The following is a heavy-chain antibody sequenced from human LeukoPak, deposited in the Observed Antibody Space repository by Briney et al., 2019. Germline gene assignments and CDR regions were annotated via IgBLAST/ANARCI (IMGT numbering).Heavy chain of an antibody. D-gene: IGHD5-12*01. CDR3: ARVGYSGYDDY. CDR1: GGSISSGDYY. Sequence: SETLSLTCTVSGGSISSGDYYWSWIRQPPGKGLEWIGYFYYSGSTYYNPSLKSRVTISVDTSKNQFSLKLSSVTAADTAVYYCARVGYSGYDDYWGQGTLVTVSS. V-gene: IGHV4-30-4*01. J-gene: IGHJ4*02. CDR2: FYYSGST.